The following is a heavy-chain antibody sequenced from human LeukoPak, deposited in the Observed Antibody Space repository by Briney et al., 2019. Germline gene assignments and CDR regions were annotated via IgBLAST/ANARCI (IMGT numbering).Heavy chain of an antibody. CDR2: ISYDGSNK. J-gene: IGHJ4*02. CDR3: AKVVTAISY. CDR1: GFTFSSYG. D-gene: IGHD2-21*02. V-gene: IGHV3-30*18. Sequence: GSSLRLSCAASGFTFSSYGMHWVRQAPGKGLEWVAVISYDGSNKYYADSVKGRFTISRDNSKNTLYLQMNSLRAEDTAVYYCAKVVTAISYWGQGTLVTVSS.